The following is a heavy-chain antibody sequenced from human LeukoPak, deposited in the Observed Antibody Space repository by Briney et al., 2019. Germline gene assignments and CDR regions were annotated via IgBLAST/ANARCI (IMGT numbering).Heavy chain of an antibody. Sequence: GGSLRLSCAASGFTFSNSWMSWVRQAPDRGLEWVANIKADGSQKDYVNSMKDRSTISRDNAKNSVYLEMNILRVEDTAIYYCARFTRSATYEVYWGQGTLVTVSS. CDR2: IKADGSQK. J-gene: IGHJ4*02. CDR1: GFTFSNSW. V-gene: IGHV3-7*01. D-gene: IGHD3-10*01. CDR3: ARFTRSATYEVY.